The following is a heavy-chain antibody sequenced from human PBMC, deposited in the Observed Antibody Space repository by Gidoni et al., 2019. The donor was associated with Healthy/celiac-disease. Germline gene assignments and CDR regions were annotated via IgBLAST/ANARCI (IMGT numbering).Heavy chain of an antibody. CDR1: GFPFSSYG. V-gene: IGHV3-30*18. CDR2: ISYDGSNK. J-gene: IGHJ4*01. D-gene: IGHD6-13*01. Sequence: QVQLVESGGGLVQPGRSLRLSCAASGFPFSSYGMHWVRQAPGKGLEWVAVISYDGSNKYYADSVKGRFTISRDNSKNTLYLQMNSLRAEDTAVYYCAKSSGIAAAADYWGHGTLVTVSS. CDR3: AKSSGIAAAADY.